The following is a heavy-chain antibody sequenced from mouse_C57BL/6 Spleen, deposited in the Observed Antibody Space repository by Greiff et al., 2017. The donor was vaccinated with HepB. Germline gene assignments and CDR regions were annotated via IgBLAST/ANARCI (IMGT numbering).Heavy chain of an antibody. D-gene: IGHD1-1*02. J-gene: IGHJ2*01. V-gene: IGHV1-42*01. CDR3: ARDAGSYDYFDY. Sequence: VQLQQSGPELVKPGASVKISCKASGYSFTGYYMNWVKQSPEKSLEWIGEINPSTGGTTYNQKFKAKATLTVDKSSSTAYMQLKSLTSEDSAVYYCARDAGSYDYFDYWGQGTTLTVSS. CDR1: GYSFTGYY. CDR2: INPSTGGT.